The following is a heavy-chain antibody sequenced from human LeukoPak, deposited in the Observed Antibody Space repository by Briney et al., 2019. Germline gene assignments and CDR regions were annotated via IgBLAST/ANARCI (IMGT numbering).Heavy chain of an antibody. D-gene: IGHD6-19*01. CDR2: IYYSGRT. CDR3: ARDYGGWYYFDY. CDR1: GGSISSNSYY. Sequence: SETLSLTCTVSGGSISSNSYYWGWIRQPPGKGLEWIGSIYYSGRTYYNPSLKSRVTMSVDTSNNQFSPQLSSVTAADTALYYCARDYGGWYYFDYWGQGTLVTVSS. J-gene: IGHJ4*02. V-gene: IGHV4-39*07.